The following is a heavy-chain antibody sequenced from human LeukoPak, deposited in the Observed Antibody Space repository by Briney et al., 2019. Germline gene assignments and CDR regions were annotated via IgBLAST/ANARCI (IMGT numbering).Heavy chain of an antibody. CDR3: ARSSAYYDYVWGSYRPRYYFDY. D-gene: IGHD3-16*01. Sequence: PSETLSLTCTVSGGSISSYYWSWIRQPPGKGLGWIGYIYYSGSTNYNPSLKSRVTISVDTSKNQFSLKLSSVTAADTAVYYCARSSAYYDYVWGSYRPRYYFDYWGQGTLVTVSS. CDR2: IYYSGST. V-gene: IGHV4-59*01. J-gene: IGHJ4*02. CDR1: GGSISSYY.